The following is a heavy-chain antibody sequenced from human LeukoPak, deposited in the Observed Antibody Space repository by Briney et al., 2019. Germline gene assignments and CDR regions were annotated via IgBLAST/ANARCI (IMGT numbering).Heavy chain of an antibody. J-gene: IGHJ3*02. Sequence: PGRSLRLSCAASGFTFDDYAMHWVRQAPGKGLEWVSGISWNSGSIGYADSVKGRFTISRDNAKNSLYLQMNSLRAEDIALYYCAKDEFVASDFTGAFDIWGQGTMVTVSS. D-gene: IGHD2-8*02. V-gene: IGHV3-9*03. CDR3: AKDEFVASDFTGAFDI. CDR1: GFTFDDYA. CDR2: ISWNSGSI.